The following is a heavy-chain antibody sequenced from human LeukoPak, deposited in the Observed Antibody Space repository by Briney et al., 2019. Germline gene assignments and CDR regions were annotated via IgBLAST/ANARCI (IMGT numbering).Heavy chain of an antibody. V-gene: IGHV3-7*01. CDR1: GFTFSDYW. Sequence: PGGSLRLSCAASGFTFSDYWMGWVRQAPGKGLEWVANIKQDGSEKYSVDSVKGRFTISRDNAKNSLYLQMDSPRAEDMALYYCARVSRGIAANLCFDYWGQGTLVTVSS. CDR2: IKQDGSEK. D-gene: IGHD2-15*01. J-gene: IGHJ4*02. CDR3: ARVSRGIAANLCFDY.